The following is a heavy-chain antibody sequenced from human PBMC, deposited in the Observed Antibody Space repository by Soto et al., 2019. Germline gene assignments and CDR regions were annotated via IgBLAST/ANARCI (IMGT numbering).Heavy chain of an antibody. D-gene: IGHD3-22*01. CDR1: GGSISSSNW. CDR2: IYHSGST. V-gene: IGHV4-4*02. J-gene: IGHJ4*02. CDR3: ASNQDFYDSSGYYY. Sequence: QVQLQESGPGLVKPSGTLSLTCAVSGGSISSSNWWSWVRQPPGKGLEWIGEIYHSGSTNYNPSLKSRATXXVXKXXNQFSLKLNSVTAADTAVYYCASNQDFYDSSGYYYWGQGTLVTVSS.